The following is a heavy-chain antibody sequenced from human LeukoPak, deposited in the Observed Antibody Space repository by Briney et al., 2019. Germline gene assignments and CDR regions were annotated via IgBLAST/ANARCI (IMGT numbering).Heavy chain of an antibody. D-gene: IGHD6-13*01. CDR1: GFTFSIYE. V-gene: IGHV3-48*03. Sequence: LAGGSLRLSCAASGFTFSIYEMNWVRQAPGKGLEGVSYISSSGCTIYYADSVKGRFTISRENAKNSPYLQMKSLRAEDTALYYCAKARDYSTTWAATFDCWGQGTLVTVSS. J-gene: IGHJ4*02. CDR2: ISSSGCTI. CDR3: AKARDYSTTWAATFDC.